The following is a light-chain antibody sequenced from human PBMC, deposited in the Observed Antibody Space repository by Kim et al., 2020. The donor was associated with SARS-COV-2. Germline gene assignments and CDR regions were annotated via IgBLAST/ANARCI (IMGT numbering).Light chain of an antibody. V-gene: IGLV3-19*01. CDR1: SLRNYY. CDR3: KSRGTSGHVV. CDR2: ATH. Sequence: SSELTQDPAVSVALGQTIRISCQGDSLRNYYATWYQQKPGQAPVLVIYATHNRTSGIPDRFSGSSSGNTDSLTITGAQAEDEADYYCKSRGTSGHVVFGG. J-gene: IGLJ2*01.